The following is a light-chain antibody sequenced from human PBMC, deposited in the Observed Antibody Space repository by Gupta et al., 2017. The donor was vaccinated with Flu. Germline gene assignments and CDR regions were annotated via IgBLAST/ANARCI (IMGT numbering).Light chain of an antibody. CDR1: QSISSY. CDR3: QQSNDLPYT. J-gene: IGKJ2*01. CDR2: SAS. V-gene: IGKV1-39*01. Sequence: GDRVTIPCRASQSISSYLNWYQQKPGKAPNLLIYSASNLQRGVPSRFSGSGSGTDFTLTISSLQPEDFATYYCQQSNDLPYTFGQGTKLEIK.